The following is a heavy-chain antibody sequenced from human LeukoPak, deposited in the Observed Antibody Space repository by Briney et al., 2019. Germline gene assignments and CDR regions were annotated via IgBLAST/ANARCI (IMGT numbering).Heavy chain of an antibody. J-gene: IGHJ4*02. D-gene: IGHD3-9*01. Sequence: ASVKVSCKASGYTFTDYYMHWVRQAPGQGLEWMGWISAYNGNTNYAQKLQGRVTMTTDTSTSTAYMELRSLRSDDTAVYYCARGGFVGRYFDWSSLWGYFDYWGQGTLVTVSS. CDR1: GYTFTDYY. CDR2: ISAYNGNT. CDR3: ARGGFVGRYFDWSSLWGYFDY. V-gene: IGHV1-18*01.